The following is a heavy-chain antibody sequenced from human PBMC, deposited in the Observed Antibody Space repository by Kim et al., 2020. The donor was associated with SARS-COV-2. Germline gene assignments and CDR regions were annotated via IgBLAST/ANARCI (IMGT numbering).Heavy chain of an antibody. CDR3: ARHSIGGATLSRWVVRSYDILSGYYNI. D-gene: IGHD3-9*01. CDR1: GYSFTSYW. Sequence: GESLKISCKGSGYSFTSYWIGWVRQMPGKGLEWMGIIYPGDSDTRYSPSFQGQVTISADKSISTAYLQWSSLKASDTAMYYCARHSIGGATLSRWVVRSYDILSGYYNIWGQGTLVTVSS. J-gene: IGHJ4*02. V-gene: IGHV5-51*01. CDR2: IYPGDSDT.